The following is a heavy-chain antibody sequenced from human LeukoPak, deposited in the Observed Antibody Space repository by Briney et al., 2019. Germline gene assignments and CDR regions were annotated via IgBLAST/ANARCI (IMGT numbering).Heavy chain of an antibody. J-gene: IGHJ5*02. CDR2: INPSGGST. CDR1: GYTFTTYY. Sequence: GASVKVSFKASGYTFTTYYMHWVRQAPGQGLEWMGFINPSGGSTTYAQKFQGRVTITADESTSTAYMELSSLRSEDTAVYYCARDLSPQTRKYSSGWYDQNRPFDPWGQGTLVTVSS. CDR3: ARDLSPQTRKYSSGWYDQNRPFDP. D-gene: IGHD6-19*01. V-gene: IGHV1-46*01.